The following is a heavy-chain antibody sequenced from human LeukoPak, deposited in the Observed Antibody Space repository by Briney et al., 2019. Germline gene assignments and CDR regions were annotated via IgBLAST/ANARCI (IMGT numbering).Heavy chain of an antibody. CDR1: GGSISSSSYY. CDR3: AVWFGESSD. J-gene: IGHJ4*02. CDR2: IYYSGST. Sequence: SETLSLTCTVSGGSISSSSYYWGWIRHPPGKGLEWIGSIYYSGSTYYNPSLKSRVTISVDTSKNQFSLKLSSVTAADTAVYYCAVWFGESSDWGQGTLVTVSS. V-gene: IGHV4-39*07. D-gene: IGHD3-10*01.